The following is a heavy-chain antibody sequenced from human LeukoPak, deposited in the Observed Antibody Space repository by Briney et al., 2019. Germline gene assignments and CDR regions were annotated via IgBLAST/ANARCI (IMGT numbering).Heavy chain of an antibody. CDR1: GFTFSSHW. CDR3: ARDRPRNWFDP. CDR2: ITNDGSGA. V-gene: IGHV3-74*01. Sequence: GGSLRLSCAASGFTFSSHWMHWVRQAPGKGLVWVSRITNDGSGATYADSVKGRFTISRDNGKNTLYLQMNSLRPEDTAVYYCARDRPRNWFDPWGQGTLVTVSS. J-gene: IGHJ5*02.